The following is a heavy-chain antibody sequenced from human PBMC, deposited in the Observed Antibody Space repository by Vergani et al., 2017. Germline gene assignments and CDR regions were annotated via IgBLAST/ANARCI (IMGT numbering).Heavy chain of an antibody. CDR3: ARVVVTMAGQRVFDY. CDR1: GYTFTGYY. V-gene: IGHV1-2*02. J-gene: IGHJ4*02. Sequence: QVQLVQSGAEVKKPGASVKVSCKASGYTFTGYYMHWVRQAPGQGLEWMGWINPNSGGTNYAQKFQGRVTMTRDTSISTAYMELSRLRSEDTAVYYCARVVVTMAGQRVFDYWGQGTLVTVSS. D-gene: IGHD4-23*01. CDR2: INPNSGGT.